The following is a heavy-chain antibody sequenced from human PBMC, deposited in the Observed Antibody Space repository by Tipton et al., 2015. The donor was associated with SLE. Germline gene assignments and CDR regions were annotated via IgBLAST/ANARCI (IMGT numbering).Heavy chain of an antibody. J-gene: IGHJ4*02. CDR1: RFAFSSYA. CDR3: AKDQGGYYYMIQGDYFDY. Sequence: SLRLSCAASRFAFSSYAMSWVRQAPGKGLEWVSGISDSGDDTYYADSVKGRFTISRDNSKNTLYLQMNSLRAEDTALYYCAKDQGGYYYMIQGDYFDYWGQGTLVTVSS. CDR2: ISDSGDDT. D-gene: IGHD3-10*01. V-gene: IGHV3-23*01.